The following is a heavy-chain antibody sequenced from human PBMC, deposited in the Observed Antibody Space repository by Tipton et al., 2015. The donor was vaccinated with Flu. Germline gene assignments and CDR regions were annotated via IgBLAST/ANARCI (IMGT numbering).Heavy chain of an antibody. CDR3: ARGGYSEGYGKNYYYYGMDG. CDR2: IYTSGST. D-gene: IGHD5-18*01. J-gene: IGHJ6*02. CDR1: GGSISSGSYY. V-gene: IGHV4-61*02. Sequence: TLSLTCTVSGGSISSGSYYWSWIRQPAGKGLEWIGRIYTSGSTNYNPSLKSRVTISVDTSKNQFSLKLSSVTAADTAVYYCARGGYSEGYGKNYYYYGMDGWGQRTGVRVS.